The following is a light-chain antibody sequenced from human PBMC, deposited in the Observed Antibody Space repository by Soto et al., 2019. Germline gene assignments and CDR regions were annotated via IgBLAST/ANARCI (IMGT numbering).Light chain of an antibody. CDR1: QSLSSSY. V-gene: IGKV3-20*01. CDR3: QQYDSSPPRFT. J-gene: IGKJ3*01. CDR2: ATS. Sequence: EIVLTQSPATLSLSPGESATLSCRASQSLSSSYLAWYQQKSGQAPRLLIYATSNRATGIPDRFSGSGSGTDFTLTISRLEPEDFAVYYCQQYDSSPPRFTFGPGTKLDIK.